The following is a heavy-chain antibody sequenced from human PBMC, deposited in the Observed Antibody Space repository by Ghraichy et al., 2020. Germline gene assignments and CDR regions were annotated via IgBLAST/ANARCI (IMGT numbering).Heavy chain of an antibody. J-gene: IGHJ4*02. CDR2: IYYTRAT. Sequence: SETLSLTCTVSGDSVTSGGSHWNWIRQEPGKGLEWIGNIYYTRATYYKTSLKGRATISLDTSKNQFSLELTSVTAADTAVYYCAGPISMSWGQGILVTVSA. D-gene: IGHD2-8*01. CDR3: AGPISMS. CDR1: GDSVTSGGSH. V-gene: IGHV4-31*02.